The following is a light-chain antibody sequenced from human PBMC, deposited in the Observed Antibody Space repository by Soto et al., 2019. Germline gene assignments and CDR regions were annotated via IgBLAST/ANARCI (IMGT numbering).Light chain of an antibody. CDR2: AAS. CDR3: LQHYYYPPWT. Sequence: DIQMTQSPPSVSASVGDRLTMACLSSQDVGKWLAWYQQKPGKAPKSLIYAASSLQSGVPSRFSGSGSGTEFTLTISGLQPEDFATYYCLQHYYYPPWTFGQGTKVDI. J-gene: IGKJ1*01. V-gene: IGKV1-17*03. CDR1: QDVGKW.